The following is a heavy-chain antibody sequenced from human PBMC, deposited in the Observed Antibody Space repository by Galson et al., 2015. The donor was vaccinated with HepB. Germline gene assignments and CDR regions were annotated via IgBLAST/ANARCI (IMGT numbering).Heavy chain of an antibody. Sequence: SLRLSCAASGFTFSSYEMNWVRQAPGKGLEWVSYISRGGSNIYYADSAKGRFTTSRDNSKNTVYLQMNSLRVEDTAVYYCARVWGGFGNDTFDIWGQGTMVTVAS. V-gene: IGHV3-48*03. J-gene: IGHJ3*02. CDR2: ISRGGSNI. D-gene: IGHD3-10*01. CDR3: ARVWGGFGNDTFDI. CDR1: GFTFSSYE.